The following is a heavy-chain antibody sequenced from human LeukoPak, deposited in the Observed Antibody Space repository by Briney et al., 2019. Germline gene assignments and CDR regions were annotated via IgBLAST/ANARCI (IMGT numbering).Heavy chain of an antibody. J-gene: IGHJ6*02. Sequence: GGSLRLSCAASGFTFSSYAMSWVRQTPGKGLEGVSIISGSAGTTYYADSVKGRFTISRDNSKNTLYLQMNSLRAEDTAVYYCAKEDWRMDVWGQGTTVTVSS. CDR3: AKEDWRMDV. CDR1: GFTFSSYA. CDR2: ISGSAGTT. V-gene: IGHV3-23*01. D-gene: IGHD2-21*01.